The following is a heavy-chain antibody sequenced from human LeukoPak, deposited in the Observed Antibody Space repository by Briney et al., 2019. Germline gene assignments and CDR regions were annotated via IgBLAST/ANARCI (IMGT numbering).Heavy chain of an antibody. CDR1: GFTFDDYG. CDR3: ARDRKFTDAFDI. V-gene: IGHV3-20*04. Sequence: WGSLRLSCAASGFTFDDYGMSWVRQAPGKGLEWVSGINWNGGSTGYADSVKGRFTISRDNAKNSLYLQMNSLRAEDTALYYCARDRKFTDAFDIWGQGTMVTVST. J-gene: IGHJ3*02. CDR2: INWNGGST.